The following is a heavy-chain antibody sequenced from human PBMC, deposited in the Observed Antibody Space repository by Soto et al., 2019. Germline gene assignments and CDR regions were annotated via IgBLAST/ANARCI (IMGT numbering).Heavy chain of an antibody. CDR3: VKMYSGSYSREYFQH. V-gene: IGHV3-64D*06. D-gene: IGHD1-26*01. CDR1: GFTFSSYA. CDR2: ISSNGGST. Sequence: QRLSCSASGFTFSSYAMHWVRQAPGKGLEYVSAISSNGGSTYYADSVKGRFTISRDNSKNTLYLQMSSLRAEDTAVYYCVKMYSGSYSREYFQHWGQGXLVTVYS. J-gene: IGHJ1*01.